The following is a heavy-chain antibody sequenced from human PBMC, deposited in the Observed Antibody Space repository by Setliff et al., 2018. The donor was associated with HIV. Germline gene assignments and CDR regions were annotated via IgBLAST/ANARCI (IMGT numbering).Heavy chain of an antibody. J-gene: IGHJ6*02. D-gene: IGHD3-10*01. V-gene: IGHV3-7*01. CDR3: AKLKTVGSIIFATTGMDV. CDR2: ISPDGSAT. Sequence: LRLSCAASGFTFSSAWMGWVRQAPAKGLEWVADISPDGSATYYVDSVKGRFTISRDNAKHSLYLQLNSLRVEDTAMYYCAKLKTVGSIIFATTGMDVWGQGTTVTVSS. CDR1: GFTFSSAW.